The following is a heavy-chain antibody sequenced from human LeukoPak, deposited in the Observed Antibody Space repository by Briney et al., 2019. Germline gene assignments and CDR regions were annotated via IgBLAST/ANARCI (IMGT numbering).Heavy chain of an antibody. D-gene: IGHD3-22*01. CDR1: GGSISSYY. CDR3: ARYYYDNSGSIYAFDI. V-gene: IGHV4-59*01. Sequence: PSETLSLTCTVSGGSISSYYWSWIRQPPGKGLEWIGYIYYSGSTNCSPSLKSRVTISVDTSKNQFSLKLSSVTTADTAVYYCARYYYDNSGSIYAFDIWGQGTMVTVSS. J-gene: IGHJ3*02. CDR2: IYYSGST.